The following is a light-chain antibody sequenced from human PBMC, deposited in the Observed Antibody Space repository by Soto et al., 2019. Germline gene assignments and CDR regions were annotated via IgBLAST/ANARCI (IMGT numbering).Light chain of an antibody. Sequence: EIVMTQSPATLSFSPGERATLSCSASQSVSSNLAWYQQKPGQAPRLLIYGGSIRATGIPDRFSGSGSGTEFTLTISSLQSEDFAVYYCHQYNDWSFGQGTKVDLK. CDR2: GGS. V-gene: IGKV3-15*01. CDR3: HQYNDWS. J-gene: IGKJ1*01. CDR1: QSVSSN.